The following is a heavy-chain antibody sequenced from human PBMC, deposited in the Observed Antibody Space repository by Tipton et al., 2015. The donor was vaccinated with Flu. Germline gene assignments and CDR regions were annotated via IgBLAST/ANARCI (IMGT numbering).Heavy chain of an antibody. CDR1: GASLSSGYSY. J-gene: IGHJ3*01. D-gene: IGHD5-18*01. V-gene: IGHV4-61*02. CDR2: VQTTGRT. CDR3: ARETAYSYAPLGDAVDV. Sequence: LRLSCSVSGASLSSGYSYWSWVRQPAGRGLEWIGRVQTTGRTNYNPSLKSRVSISLETSKNQFSLKLSSVTAADTAVYYCARETAYSYAPLGDAVDVWGRGTMVSVSS.